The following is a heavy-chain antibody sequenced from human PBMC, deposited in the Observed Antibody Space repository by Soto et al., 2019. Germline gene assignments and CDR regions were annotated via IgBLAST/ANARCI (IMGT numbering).Heavy chain of an antibody. Sequence: KQSQTLSLTCAISGDSVSSNSAAWNWIRQSPSRGLEWLGRTYYRSKWYNDYAVSVKSRITINPDTSKNQFSLQLNSVTPEDTAVYYCARDSGTPPQLLDLYYYGMDVWGQGTTVTVSS. CDR2: TYYRSKWYN. CDR3: ARDSGTPPQLLDLYYYGMDV. V-gene: IGHV6-1*01. CDR1: GDSVSSNSAA. J-gene: IGHJ6*02. D-gene: IGHD2-2*01.